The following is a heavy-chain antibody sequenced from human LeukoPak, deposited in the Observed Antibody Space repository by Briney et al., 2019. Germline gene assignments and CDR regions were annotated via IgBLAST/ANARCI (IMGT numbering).Heavy chain of an antibody. V-gene: IGHV3-23*01. D-gene: IGHD2-15*01. CDR1: GFTFSNYG. Sequence: GGSLRLSCAASGFTFSNYGVSWVRQAPGKGLEWVSFISGNGDDTDYADSVTGRFLISRDNSKNMLHLQMNSLRAEDTALYFCAKETTALGGSYYFDYWGPGTLVTVSS. J-gene: IGHJ4*02. CDR3: AKETTALGGSYYFDY. CDR2: ISGNGDDT.